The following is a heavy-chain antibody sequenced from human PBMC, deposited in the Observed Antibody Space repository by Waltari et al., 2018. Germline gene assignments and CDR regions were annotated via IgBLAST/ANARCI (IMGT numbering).Heavy chain of an antibody. CDR1: TFTFSSHW. CDR3: ASASDTGTSGWFDS. D-gene: IGHD2-2*01. V-gene: IGHV3-74*01. Sequence: EVQLVESGGGLVQPGGSLILSCTSSTFTFSSHWVHWVRQAPGEGPTWVSRIDGGGTTSNYADCVKGRFTISRDNAKSTVYLQMSSLGVEDTAIYYCASASDTGTSGWFDSWGQGTLVTVSS. CDR2: IDGGGTTS. J-gene: IGHJ5*01.